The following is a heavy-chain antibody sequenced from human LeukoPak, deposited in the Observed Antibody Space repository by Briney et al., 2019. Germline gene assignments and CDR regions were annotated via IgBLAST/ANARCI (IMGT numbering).Heavy chain of an antibody. Sequence: PGGSLRLSCAASGFTFSSYWMSWVRQAPGKGLEWAANIKQDGSEKYYVDSVKGRFTISRDNAKNSLYLQMNSLRAEDTAVYYCARDGKLERLGYYYGMDVWGQGTTVTVSS. D-gene: IGHD1-1*01. CDR1: GFTFSSYW. J-gene: IGHJ6*02. V-gene: IGHV3-7*01. CDR3: ARDGKLERLGYYYGMDV. CDR2: IKQDGSEK.